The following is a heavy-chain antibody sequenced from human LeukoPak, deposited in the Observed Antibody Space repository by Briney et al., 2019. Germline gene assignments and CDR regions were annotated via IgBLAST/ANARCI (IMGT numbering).Heavy chain of an antibody. CDR3: AKGSLWSGDPDGDY. CDR1: GFTFSNYA. Sequence: GGSLRLSCAASGFTFSNYAMSWVRQAPGKGLEWVSSIGGSGASTYYADSVKGRFTISRDISKNTLYLQMNSLRAEDTAVYYCAKGSLWSGDPDGDYWGQGTLVTVSS. CDR2: IGGSGAST. J-gene: IGHJ4*02. D-gene: IGHD3-10*01. V-gene: IGHV3-23*01.